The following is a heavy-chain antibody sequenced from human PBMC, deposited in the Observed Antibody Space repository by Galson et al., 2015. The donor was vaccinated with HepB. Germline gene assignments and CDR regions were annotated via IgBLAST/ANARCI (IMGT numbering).Heavy chain of an antibody. J-gene: IGHJ4*02. V-gene: IGHV3-30*04. D-gene: IGHD1-26*01. Sequence: SLRLSCAASGFTFNNFAMHWVRQAPGKGLEWVAVLSSDGTNTYYADSMKGRFTISRDNSKNTLYLQLNRLRAEDTAVYYCARPSWGALGLGIPYFDYWGQGTLVTVSS. CDR3: ARPSWGALGLGIPYFDY. CDR2: LSSDGTNT. CDR1: GFTFNNFA.